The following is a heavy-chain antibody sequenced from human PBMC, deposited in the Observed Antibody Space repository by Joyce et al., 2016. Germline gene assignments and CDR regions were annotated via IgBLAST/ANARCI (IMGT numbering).Heavy chain of an antibody. CDR3: ARNSAPRASTYYGLDV. J-gene: IGHJ6*02. V-gene: IGHV3-21*01. Sequence: EVQLVESGGGMVRPGGSLRLSCAASGFTFSSYSMNWVRRAPGKGREWVSFISSNRNYIYYAVSVKGRFTISRDNAKSSLFLQMDSLRAEDTAVYYCARNSAPRASTYYGLDVWGQGTTVTVSS. D-gene: IGHD5/OR15-5a*01. CDR1: GFTFSSYS. CDR2: ISSNRNYI.